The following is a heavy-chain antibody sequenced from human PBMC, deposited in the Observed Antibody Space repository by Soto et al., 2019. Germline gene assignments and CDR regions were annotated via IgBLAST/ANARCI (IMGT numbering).Heavy chain of an antibody. CDR1: GYTFTSYY. CDR2: INPSGGST. Sequence: ASVKVSCKASGYTFTSYYMRWVRQAPGQGLEWMGIINPSGGSTSYAQKFQGRVTMTRDTSTSTVYMELSSLRSEDTAVYYCVRPPNYDYVWGSYPLGYYGMDVWGQGT. J-gene: IGHJ6*02. V-gene: IGHV1-46*01. D-gene: IGHD3-16*02. CDR3: VRPPNYDYVWGSYPLGYYGMDV.